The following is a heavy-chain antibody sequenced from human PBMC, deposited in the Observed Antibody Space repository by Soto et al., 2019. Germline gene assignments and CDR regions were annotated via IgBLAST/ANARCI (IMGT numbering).Heavy chain of an antibody. CDR2: IYHSGST. J-gene: IGHJ4*02. V-gene: IGHV4-4*02. Sequence: QVQLQESGPGLVKPSETLSLTCGVSGGSIRSNKWWSWVPQPPGKGLEWIGEIYHSGSTNYNPSLKRRATLSVDKSKHQFSLKLNSVTAADTAVYYCARGGDWMQQVLWGQGTLVTASS. CDR3: ARGGDWMQQVL. CDR1: GGSIRSNKW. D-gene: IGHD5-18*01.